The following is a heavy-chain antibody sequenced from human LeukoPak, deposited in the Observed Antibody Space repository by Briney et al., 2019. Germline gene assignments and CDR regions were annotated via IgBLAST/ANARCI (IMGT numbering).Heavy chain of an antibody. CDR2: INPNSGGT. D-gene: IGHD6-19*01. CDR3: AREGSGWYYFDY. Sequence: RASVKVSCKASGYTFTGYYMHWVRQAPGQGLEWMGWINPNSGGTNYAQKFQGRVTMTRDTSISTAYMELSRPRSDDTAVYYCAREGSGWYYFDYWGQGTLVTVSS. J-gene: IGHJ4*02. V-gene: IGHV1-2*02. CDR1: GYTFTGYY.